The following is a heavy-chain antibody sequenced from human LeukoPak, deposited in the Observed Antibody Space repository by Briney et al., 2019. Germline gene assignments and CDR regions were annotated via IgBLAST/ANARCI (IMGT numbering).Heavy chain of an antibody. J-gene: IGHJ4*02. V-gene: IGHV4-61*01. CDR1: GGSVSSDSYN. CDR3: ASTMGALYYFDY. D-gene: IGHD1-26*01. CDR2: IYYSGST. Sequence: PSETLSLTCTVSGGSVSSDSYNWSWIRQPPGKGLEWIGYIYYSGSTNYNPSLKSRVTMSVDTSKNQLSLKLSSVTAADTAVNYCASTMGALYYFDYWGQGTLVTVSS.